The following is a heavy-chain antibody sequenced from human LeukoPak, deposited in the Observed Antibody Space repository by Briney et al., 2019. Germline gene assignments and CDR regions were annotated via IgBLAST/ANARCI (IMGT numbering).Heavy chain of an antibody. D-gene: IGHD5/OR15-5a*01. Sequence: GASVKVSCXASGGTFSSYAISWVRQAPGQGLEWMGGIIPIFGTANCAQKFQGRVTITADESTSTAYMELSSLRSEDTAVYYCARADSTSNWFDPWGQGTLVTVSS. CDR1: GGTFSSYA. J-gene: IGHJ5*02. CDR2: IIPIFGTA. V-gene: IGHV1-69*01. CDR3: ARADSTSNWFDP.